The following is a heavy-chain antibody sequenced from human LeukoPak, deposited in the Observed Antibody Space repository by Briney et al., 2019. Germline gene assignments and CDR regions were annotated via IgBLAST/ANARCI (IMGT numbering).Heavy chain of an antibody. J-gene: IGHJ4*02. V-gene: IGHV3-7*01. CDR2: IKQDGSEK. CDR3: ARDFRITYYYGSGSYYLDY. Sequence: PGGSLRLSCAASGFTFSSYWMSWVRQAPGKGLEWVANIKQDGSEKYYVDSVKGRFTISRDNAKNSLYLQMNSLRAEDTAVYYCARDFRITYYYGSGSYYLDYWGQGTLLTVSS. CDR1: GFTFSSYW. D-gene: IGHD3-10*01.